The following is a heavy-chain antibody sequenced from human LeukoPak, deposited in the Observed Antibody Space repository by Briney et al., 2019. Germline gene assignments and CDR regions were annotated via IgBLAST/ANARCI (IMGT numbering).Heavy chain of an antibody. V-gene: IGHV1-8*01. CDR2: MNPNSGNI. D-gene: IGHD3-10*01. CDR3: ARSYGSGSQGSDY. Sequence: ASVKVSCKASGYSFTTYDIHWVRQATGRGLEWMGWMNPNSGNIGYAQKFQGRVTMTRETSISTAYMDLSSLRSEDTAVYYCARSYGSGSQGSDYWGQGTLVSVSS. J-gene: IGHJ4*02. CDR1: GYSFTTYD.